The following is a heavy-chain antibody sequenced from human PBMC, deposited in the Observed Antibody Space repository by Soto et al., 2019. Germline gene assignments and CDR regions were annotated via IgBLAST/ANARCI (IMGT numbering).Heavy chain of an antibody. CDR2: NSSSSSTI. D-gene: IGHD4-17*01. Sequence: EVQLVESGGGLVQPGGSLRLSCAASGFTFSSYSMNWVRQAPGKGLEWVSYNSSSSSTIYYADSMKGRFTISRDNAKKSLYLQMNSLRDEDTAVYYCASAYGDYPSRYGMDVWGQGTTVTVSS. J-gene: IGHJ6*02. CDR3: ASAYGDYPSRYGMDV. V-gene: IGHV3-48*02. CDR1: GFTFSSYS.